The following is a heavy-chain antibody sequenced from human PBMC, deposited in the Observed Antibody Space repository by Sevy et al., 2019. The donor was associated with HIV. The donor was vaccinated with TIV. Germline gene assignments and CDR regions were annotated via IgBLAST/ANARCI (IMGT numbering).Heavy chain of an antibody. CDR2: IDRSGSTI. CDR1: GFTFSDYY. D-gene: IGHD3-22*01. CDR3: ARENTMIEEPGWFDP. Sequence: GGSLRLSCAASGFTFSDYYMSWIRQAPGKGLEWVSYIDRSGSTINYADSVKGRLTISRDNAKKSVYLQINSLRAEDTAVYYCARENTMIEEPGWFDPWGQGTLVTVSS. J-gene: IGHJ5*02. V-gene: IGHV3-11*01.